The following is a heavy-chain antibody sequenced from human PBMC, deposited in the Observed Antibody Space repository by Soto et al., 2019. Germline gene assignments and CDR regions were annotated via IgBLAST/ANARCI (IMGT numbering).Heavy chain of an antibody. Sequence: EVQLVESGGGLIQPGGSLRLSCAASGFTFSSYWMHWVRQAPGKGLVWVSRINSDGSSTSYADSVKGRFTISRDNAKNTLYLQMNSLRAEDMAVYYCAREGGYSNGYDYWGQGKMVTVSS. CDR2: INSDGSST. V-gene: IGHV3-74*01. D-gene: IGHD5-18*01. CDR1: GFTFSSYW. CDR3: AREGGYSNGYDY. J-gene: IGHJ4*02.